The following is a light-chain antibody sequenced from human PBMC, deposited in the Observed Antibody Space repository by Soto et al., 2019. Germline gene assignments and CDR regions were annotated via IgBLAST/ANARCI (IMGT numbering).Light chain of an antibody. J-gene: IGKJ1*01. CDR2: DAS. CDR1: QSISSW. Sequence: DIQMTQSPSTLSASVGDRVTITFRASQSISSWLAWYQQKPGKAPKLLIYDASSLESGVPSRFSGSGSGTEFTITITSLQPDDFATYYCQQYNSYPWTFGQGTKVDI. CDR3: QQYNSYPWT. V-gene: IGKV1-5*01.